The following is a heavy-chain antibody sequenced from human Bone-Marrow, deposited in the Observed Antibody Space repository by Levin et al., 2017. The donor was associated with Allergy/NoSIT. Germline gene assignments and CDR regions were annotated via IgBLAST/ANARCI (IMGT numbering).Heavy chain of an antibody. CDR1: GFTFSDAW. CDR3: TTDYSGWFGKHSSEAFDI. V-gene: IGHV3-15*01. Sequence: GGSLRLSCTASGFTFSDAWMTWVRQAPGKGLEWVGRIRTRADGGTADYGAPVKGRFTISRTDSKNTLYLQMNSLKIEDTAVYYCTTDYSGWFGKHSSEAFDIWGQGTMVVVSS. CDR2: IRTRADGGTA. D-gene: IGHD3-10*01. J-gene: IGHJ3*02.